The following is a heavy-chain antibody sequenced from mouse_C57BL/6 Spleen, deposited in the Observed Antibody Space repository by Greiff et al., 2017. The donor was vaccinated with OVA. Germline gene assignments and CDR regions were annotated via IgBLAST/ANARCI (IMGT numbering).Heavy chain of an antibody. D-gene: IGHD1-1*01. CDR3: ASDYGSLDY. CDR1: GYTFTSYW. CDR2: IDPSDSYT. V-gene: IGHV1-69*01. Sequence: QVQLQQPGAELVMPGASVKLSCKASGYTFTSYWMHWVKQRPGQGLEWIGEIDPSDSYTNYNQKFKGKSTLTVDKSSSTAYMQLSSLTSEDSAVYYCASDYGSLDYWGQGTTLTVSS. J-gene: IGHJ2*01.